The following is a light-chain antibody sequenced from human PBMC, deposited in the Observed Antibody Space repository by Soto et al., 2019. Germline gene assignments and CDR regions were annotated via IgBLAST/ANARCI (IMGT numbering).Light chain of an antibody. CDR1: QSVLCSSSNKNY. J-gene: IGKJ4*01. CDR3: QQYYSTPPT. V-gene: IGKV4-1*01. Sequence: DIVMTQSPDSLAVSLGERATINCKSSQSVLCSSSNKNYLAWYQQKPGQPPKLLIYWASTRESGVPDRFSGSGSGTDFTLTISSLQAEDVAVYYCQQYYSTPPTFGGGTKVEIK. CDR2: WAS.